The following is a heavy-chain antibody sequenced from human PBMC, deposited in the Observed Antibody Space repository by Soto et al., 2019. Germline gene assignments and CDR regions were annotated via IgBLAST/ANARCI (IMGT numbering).Heavy chain of an antibody. V-gene: IGHV3-23*01. CDR3: AARFYYDSSPGAFDI. CDR2: ISGSGGST. D-gene: IGHD3-22*01. Sequence: GESLKISCAASGFSFGSYALSWVRQAPGKGLEWVSAISGSGGSTYYADSVKGRFTISRDNSKNTLYLQMNSLRAEDTAVYYCAARFYYDSSPGAFDIWGQGTMVTVSS. CDR1: GFSFGSYA. J-gene: IGHJ3*02.